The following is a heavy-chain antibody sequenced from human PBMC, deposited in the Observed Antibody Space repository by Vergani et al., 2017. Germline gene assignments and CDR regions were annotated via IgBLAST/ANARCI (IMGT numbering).Heavy chain of an antibody. V-gene: IGHV4-34*01. CDR2: INHSGST. CDR3: ARHSPTYDFWSGPGPMDV. Sequence: QVQLPQWGAGLLKPSETLSLTCAVYGGSFSGYYWSWIRQPPGKGLEWIGEINHSGSTNYNPSLKSRVTISVDTSKNQFSLKLSSVTAADTAVYYCARHSPTYDFWSGPGPMDVWGKGTTVTVSS. D-gene: IGHD3-3*01. CDR1: GGSFSGYY. J-gene: IGHJ6*03.